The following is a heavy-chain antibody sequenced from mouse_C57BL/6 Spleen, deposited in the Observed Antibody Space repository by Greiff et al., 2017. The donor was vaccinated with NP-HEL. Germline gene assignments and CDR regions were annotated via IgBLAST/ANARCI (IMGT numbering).Heavy chain of an antibody. Sequence: QVQLQQSGPELVKPGASVKISCKASGYAFSSSWMNWVKQRPGKGLEWIGRIYPGDGDTNYNGKFKGKATLTADKSSSTAYMRLSSLTSEDSAVYFCARISDYYGGSPFAYWGQGTLVTVSA. CDR1: GYAFSSSW. J-gene: IGHJ3*01. CDR2: IYPGDGDT. CDR3: ARISDYYGGSPFAY. D-gene: IGHD1-1*01. V-gene: IGHV1-82*01.